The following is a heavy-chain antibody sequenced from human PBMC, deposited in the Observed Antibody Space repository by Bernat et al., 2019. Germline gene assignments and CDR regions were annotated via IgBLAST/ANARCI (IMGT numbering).Heavy chain of an antibody. V-gene: IGHV3-7*04. Sequence: EVQLVESGGGLVQPGGSLRLSCAASGFTFSSYGMNWVRQAPGKGLEWVANINQDVSEKYYVDSVKGRFTISRDNAKNSLYLQMNSLRAEDMAVYYCARGGKICYDSSGYAKDYWGQGTLVTVSS. CDR2: INQDVSEK. D-gene: IGHD3-22*01. J-gene: IGHJ4*02. CDR1: GFTFSSYG. CDR3: ARGGKICYDSSGYAKDY.